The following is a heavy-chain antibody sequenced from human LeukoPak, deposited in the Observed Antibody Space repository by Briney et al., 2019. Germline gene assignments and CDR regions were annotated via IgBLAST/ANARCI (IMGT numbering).Heavy chain of an antibody. Sequence: GESLKISCKGSGYSFANYWIGWVRQMPGKGLEWMGVIYPGDSATRYTPSFQGQVTISADKSINTVYLQWNSLKSSDTAMYYCVRQDSSSWSRFDPWGQGTLVTVSS. J-gene: IGHJ5*02. CDR1: GYSFANYW. CDR3: VRQDSSSWSRFDP. CDR2: IYPGDSAT. V-gene: IGHV5-51*01. D-gene: IGHD6-13*01.